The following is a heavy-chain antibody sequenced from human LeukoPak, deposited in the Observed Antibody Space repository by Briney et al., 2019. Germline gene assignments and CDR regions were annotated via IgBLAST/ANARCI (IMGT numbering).Heavy chain of an antibody. CDR2: IKQDGSEK. Sequence: GGSLRLSCEGSGVSFSSYWMTWVRQAPGKGLEWVANIKQDGSEKYYVDSVRGRFTISRDNAKNSLYLQMNSLRAEDTAMYYCARQRYSDYWGQGTLVTVSS. V-gene: IGHV3-7*01. CDR1: GVSFSSYW. J-gene: IGHJ4*02. D-gene: IGHD1-26*01. CDR3: ARQRYSDY.